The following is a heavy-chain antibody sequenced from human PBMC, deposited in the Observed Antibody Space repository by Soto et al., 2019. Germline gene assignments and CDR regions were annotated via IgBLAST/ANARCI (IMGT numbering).Heavy chain of an antibody. CDR3: ARDFSHSLQYCSGGSCYPLDY. Sequence: GGSLRLSCAASGFTFSSYAMHWVRQAPGKGLEWVAVISYDGSNKYYADSVKGRFTISRDNSKNTLYLQMNSLRAEDTAVYYCARDFSHSLQYCSGGSCYPLDYWGQGTLVTVSS. D-gene: IGHD2-15*01. CDR2: ISYDGSNK. V-gene: IGHV3-30-3*01. J-gene: IGHJ4*02. CDR1: GFTFSSYA.